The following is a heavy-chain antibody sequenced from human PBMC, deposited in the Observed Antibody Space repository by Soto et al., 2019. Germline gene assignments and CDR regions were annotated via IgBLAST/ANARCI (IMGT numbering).Heavy chain of an antibody. D-gene: IGHD3-3*01. CDR1: GFTFSSYA. J-gene: IGHJ4*02. Sequence: QVQLVESGGGVVQPGRSLRLSCAASGFTFSSYAMHWVRQSPGKGLEWVAVISYDGSNKYYADSVKGRFTISRDNCKTTLYLQMNSLRAEDTDVYYCARDGSTNYDFWSGYHPESYFDYWGQGTLVTVSS. CDR2: ISYDGSNK. CDR3: ARDGSTNYDFWSGYHPESYFDY. V-gene: IGHV3-30-3*01.